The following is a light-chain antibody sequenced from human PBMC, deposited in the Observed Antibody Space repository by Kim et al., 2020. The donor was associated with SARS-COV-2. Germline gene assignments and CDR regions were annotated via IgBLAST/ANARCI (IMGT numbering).Light chain of an antibody. CDR3: YSRDSSGNHLV. V-gene: IGLV3-19*01. CDR1: SLRSFY. Sequence: SSELTQDPAVSMALGQTVRITCQGDSLRSFYASWYQQKPGQAPVLVIYGKNNRPSGIPDRFSGSNSGNTASLTITGAQAEDEADYYCYSRDSSGNHLVFGGGTQLTVL. CDR2: GKN. J-gene: IGLJ3*02.